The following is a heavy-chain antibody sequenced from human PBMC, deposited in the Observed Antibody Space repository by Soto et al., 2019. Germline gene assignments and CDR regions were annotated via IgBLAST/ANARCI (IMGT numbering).Heavy chain of an antibody. CDR1: GDNIRGVKC. CDR2: IHHSGNS. J-gene: IGHJ4*02. D-gene: IGHD1-1*01. Sequence: SQPQRLTYTVSGDNIRGVKCCRWVSKPPGKGLEWIGEIHHSGNSNYNPSLKSRVIISVDKSKNQFSLNLSSVTDADTAIYYCVHRAGIDGNWNGGYFDYWGQGALVTVSS. V-gene: IGHV4-4*02. CDR3: VHRAGIDGNWNGGYFDY.